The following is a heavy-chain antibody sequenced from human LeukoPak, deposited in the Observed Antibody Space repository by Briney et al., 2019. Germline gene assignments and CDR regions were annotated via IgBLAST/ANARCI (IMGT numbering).Heavy chain of an antibody. CDR1: GGSFSGYY. J-gene: IGHJ4*02. D-gene: IGHD3-22*01. V-gene: IGHV4-34*01. Sequence: PSETLSLTCAVYGGSFSGYYWSWIRQPPGKGLEWIGEINHRGSTNYNPSLKSRVTISVDTSKNQFSLKLSSVTAADTAVYYCARADYYDSSGIDYWGREPWSPSPQ. CDR3: ARADYYDSSGIDY. CDR2: INHRGST.